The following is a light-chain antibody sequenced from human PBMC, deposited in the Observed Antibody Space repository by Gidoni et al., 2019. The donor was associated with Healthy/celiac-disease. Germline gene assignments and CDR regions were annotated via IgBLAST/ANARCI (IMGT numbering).Light chain of an antibody. V-gene: IGKV1-33*01. Sequence: DIQMSHYPPSLSASLGDRVTITCQASQDISNYLNWYQQKPGKAPKLINYDASNLETGAPSGLGGGGSGTDFTFTIRSLQPEDIATYYCRQYDNLPLTFGGGTKVEIK. CDR3: RQYDNLPLT. J-gene: IGKJ4*01. CDR2: DAS. CDR1: QDISNY.